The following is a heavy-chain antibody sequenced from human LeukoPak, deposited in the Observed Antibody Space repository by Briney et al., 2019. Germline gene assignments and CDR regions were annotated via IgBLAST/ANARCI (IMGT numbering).Heavy chain of an antibody. J-gene: IGHJ6*03. CDR2: INHSGST. CDR1: GGSISSSNW. Sequence: SGTLSLTCAVSGGSISSSNWWSWVRQPPGKGLEWIGEINHSGSTNYNPSLKSRVTISVDTSKNQFSLKLSSVTAADTAVYYCARRYTRYSTGTTYYYYYYMDVWGKGTTVTVSS. CDR3: ARRYTRYSTGTTYYYYYYMDV. V-gene: IGHV4-4*02. D-gene: IGHD1-1*01.